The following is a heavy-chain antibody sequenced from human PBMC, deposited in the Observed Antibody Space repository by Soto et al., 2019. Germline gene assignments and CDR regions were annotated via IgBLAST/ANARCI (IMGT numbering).Heavy chain of an antibody. D-gene: IGHD3-3*01. CDR2: IIPIFGTA. Sequence: SVKVSCKASGGTFSSYAISWVRQAPGQGLEWVGGIIPIFGTANYAQKFQGRVTITADESTSTAYMELSSLRSEDTAVYYCARALVTIFGVVPYYYYGMDVWGQGTTVTVSS. CDR3: ARALVTIFGVVPYYYYGMDV. V-gene: IGHV1-69*13. CDR1: GGTFSSYA. J-gene: IGHJ6*02.